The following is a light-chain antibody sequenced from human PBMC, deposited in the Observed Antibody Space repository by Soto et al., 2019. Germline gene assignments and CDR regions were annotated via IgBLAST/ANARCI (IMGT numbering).Light chain of an antibody. CDR3: CSYAGNYGYV. CDR2: DVS. V-gene: IGLV2-11*01. J-gene: IGLJ1*01. Sequence: SALTPPCSASGSPGPSVTISCTVAGSGPGRHSSVSWYQSHPVKAATLIIFDVSERPAAVPHRFSGSKSANTASLTISGLEAEDEADYYCCSYAGNYGYVFGTGTKVTVL. CDR1: GSGPGRHSS.